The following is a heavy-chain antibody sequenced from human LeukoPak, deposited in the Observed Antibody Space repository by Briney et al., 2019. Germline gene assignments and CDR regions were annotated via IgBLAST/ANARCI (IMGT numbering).Heavy chain of an antibody. CDR1: GFTVSSNS. D-gene: IGHD3-10*02. V-gene: IGHV3-30*03. Sequence: PGGPLRLSCTVSGFTVSSNSMSWVLQAPGKGLEWVTAISDDETYKFYADSVKGRFTISRDNSKNTLYLQMNSLRVEDTAIYYCTRGMLRQPPDYWGQGMLVTVSS. CDR3: TRGMLRQPPDY. CDR2: ISDDETYK. J-gene: IGHJ4*02.